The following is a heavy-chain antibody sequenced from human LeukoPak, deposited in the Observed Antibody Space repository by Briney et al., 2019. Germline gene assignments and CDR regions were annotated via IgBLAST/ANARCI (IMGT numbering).Heavy chain of an antibody. V-gene: IGHV4-30-4*01. D-gene: IGHD2-8*01. CDR2: IYYSGST. CDR1: GGSISSGDYY. J-gene: IGHJ4*02. CDR3: ARERRDIVLMVYARVPSYFDY. Sequence: SETLSLTCTVSGGSISSGDYYWSWIRQPPGKGLEWIGYIYYSGSTYYNPSLKSRVTISVDTSKNQFSLKLSSVTAADTAVYYCARERRDIVLMVYARVPSYFDYWGQGTLVTVSS.